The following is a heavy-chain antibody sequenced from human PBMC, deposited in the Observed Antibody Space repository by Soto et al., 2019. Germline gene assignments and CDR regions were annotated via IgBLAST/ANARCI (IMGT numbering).Heavy chain of an antibody. CDR2: IYYSGRT. D-gene: IGHD3-10*01. Sequence: SEAPSHACPVSAGTASIGTYFWSWIRQSPGKRMEWIEYIYYSGRTNYNTSLTSRATISVDTSKSQASPTPTSVTAADAAVYYCARSPNYYYYGFDVWVQATTVT. V-gene: IGHV4-61*01. CDR3: ARSPNYYYYGFDV. CDR1: AGTASIGTYF. J-gene: IGHJ6*02.